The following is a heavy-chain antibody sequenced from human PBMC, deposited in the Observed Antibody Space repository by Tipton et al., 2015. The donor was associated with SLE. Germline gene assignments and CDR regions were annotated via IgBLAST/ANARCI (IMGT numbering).Heavy chain of an antibody. J-gene: IGHJ4*02. CDR1: GFTFDDYG. D-gene: IGHD6-13*01. CDR2: INWNGGST. Sequence: SLRLSCAASGFTFDDYGMSWVRPAPGKGLEWVSGINWNGGSTGYADSVKGRFTISRDNAKNSLYLQMNSLRAEDTALYYCARRGLDGYSSSWYYFDYWGQGTLVTVSS. CDR3: ARRGLDGYSSSWYYFDY. V-gene: IGHV3-20*04.